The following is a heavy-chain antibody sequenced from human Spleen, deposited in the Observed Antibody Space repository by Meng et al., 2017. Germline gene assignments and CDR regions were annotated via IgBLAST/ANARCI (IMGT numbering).Heavy chain of an antibody. CDR1: GGSINSSSYY. J-gene: IGHJ4*02. CDR3: ARDPTGGEDHQRV. Sequence: QLQLQESGPGLWKPSETLSLTCTVSGGSINSSSYYWGWIRQTPGKGLELIGSIYYSGGTYYNPSLKSRVTISVDTSKNQFSLKVNSMTAADTAVYYCARDPTGGEDHQRVWGQGTLVTVSS. CDR2: IYYSGGT. V-gene: IGHV4-39*07. D-gene: IGHD1-14*01.